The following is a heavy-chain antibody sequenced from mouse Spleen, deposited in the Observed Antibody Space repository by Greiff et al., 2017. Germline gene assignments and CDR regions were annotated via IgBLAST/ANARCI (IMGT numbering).Heavy chain of an antibody. CDR3: ARTLYDYDGAWFAY. D-gene: IGHD2-4*01. CDR1: GYTFTSYW. CDR2: INPSTGYT. J-gene: IGHJ3*01. V-gene: IGHV1-7*01. Sequence: QVQLQQSGAELAKPGASVKMSCKASGYTFTSYWMHWVKQRPGQGLEWIGYINPSTGYTEYNQKFKDKATLTADKSSSTAYMQLSSLTSEDSAVYYCARTLYDYDGAWFAYWGQGTLVTVSA.